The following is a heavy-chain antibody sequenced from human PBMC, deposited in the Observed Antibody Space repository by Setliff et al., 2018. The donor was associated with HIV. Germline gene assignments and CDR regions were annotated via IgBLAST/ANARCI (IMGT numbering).Heavy chain of an antibody. D-gene: IGHD3-3*01. J-gene: IGHJ6*01. V-gene: IGHV4-34*01. Sequence: SETLSLTCAVYGGSFSTYHWSWIRQTPGKGLEWLGEINHSGSTAYNLALESRVSMSIDTSKNQFSLKLTSVTAADTAIYYCARGSDYTGIWCRPFYLDFWG. CDR3: ARGSDYTGIWCRPFYLDF. CDR1: GGSFSTYH. CDR2: INHSGST.